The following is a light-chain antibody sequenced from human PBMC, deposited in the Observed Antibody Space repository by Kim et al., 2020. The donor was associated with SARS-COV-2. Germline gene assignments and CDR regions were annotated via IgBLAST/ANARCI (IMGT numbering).Light chain of an antibody. V-gene: IGLV3-9*01. CDR1: NSGSKN. CDR3: QVWYCSTYV. J-gene: IGLJ1*01. Sequence: SSELTQPLSVSVALGQTVRITCGGNNSGSKNALWYQQKPRQAPVLVIYRDSNRPSGIPERFSGSNSGNTATLTISRPQAGDEADYYWQVWYCSTYV. CDR2: RDS.